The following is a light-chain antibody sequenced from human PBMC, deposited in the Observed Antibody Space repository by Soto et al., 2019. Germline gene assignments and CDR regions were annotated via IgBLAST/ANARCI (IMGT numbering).Light chain of an antibody. J-gene: IGLJ2*01. Sequence: QSVLTQLPSASGAPGQTVTISCSGRSSNTGSNYVYWYQQLPETAPRLLLYRADQRPSGIPDRFSGSKSGTSASLAISGLRSEDEADYYCAAWDDTLSGLVFGGGTKLTVL. CDR2: RAD. V-gene: IGLV1-47*01. CDR1: SSNTGSNY. CDR3: AAWDDTLSGLV.